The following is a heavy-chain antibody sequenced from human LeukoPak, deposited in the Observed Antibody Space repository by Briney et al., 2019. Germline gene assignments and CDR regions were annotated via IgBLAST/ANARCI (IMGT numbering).Heavy chain of an antibody. CDR2: IYFSGRT. Sequence: SETLSLTCTVSGGSISSYYWTWIRQPPGKGLEWIGYIYFSGRTNYNPSLKSRVPISVDTSKNYFSLNLSSVAAADTAVYYCARHMGGNGGNSLDYWGQGTLVTVSS. V-gene: IGHV4-59*08. CDR1: GGSISSYY. D-gene: IGHD4-23*01. J-gene: IGHJ4*02. CDR3: ARHMGGNGGNSLDY.